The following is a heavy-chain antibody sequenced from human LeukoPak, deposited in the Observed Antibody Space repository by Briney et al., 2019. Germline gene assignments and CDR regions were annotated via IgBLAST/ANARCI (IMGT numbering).Heavy chain of an antibody. CDR3: ARGGTAGSARDFDY. D-gene: IGHD3-10*01. J-gene: IGHJ4*02. CDR1: GYTFTGYY. CDR2: INPNSGNT. V-gene: IGHV1-8*02. Sequence: ASVKVSCRASGYTFTGYYMHWVRQAPGQGLEWMGWINPNSGNTGYAQKFQGRVTMTRNTSISTAYMELSSLRSEDTAVYYCARGGTAGSARDFDYWGQGTLVTVSS.